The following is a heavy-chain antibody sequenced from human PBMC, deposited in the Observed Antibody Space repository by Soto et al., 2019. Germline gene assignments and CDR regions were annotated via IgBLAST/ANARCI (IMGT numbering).Heavy chain of an antibody. Sequence: EVQLLESGGALVQPGGSLRLSCAASGFTFSSYAMSWVRQAPGKGLEWVSGISGTGGSTYHADSVKGRFTISRDNSKNTLYLQMNSLRAEDTAVYYCAKVLRQQLVPEYFQHWGQGTLVTVSS. J-gene: IGHJ1*01. CDR3: AKVLRQQLVPEYFQH. V-gene: IGHV3-23*01. D-gene: IGHD6-13*01. CDR1: GFTFSSYA. CDR2: ISGTGGST.